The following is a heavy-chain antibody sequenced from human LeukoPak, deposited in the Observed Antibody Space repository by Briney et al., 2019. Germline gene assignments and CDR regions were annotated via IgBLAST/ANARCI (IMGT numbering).Heavy chain of an antibody. D-gene: IGHD2-21*02. J-gene: IGHJ4*02. CDR1: GYTFTSYD. CDR3: ARVQVTATSPGDY. Sequence: ASVKVSCKASGYTFTSYDINWVRQATGQGLEWMGRINPNSGGTNYAQKFQGRVTMTRDTSISTAYMELSRLRSDDTAVYYCARVQVTATSPGDYWGQGTLVTVSS. CDR2: INPNSGGT. V-gene: IGHV1-2*06.